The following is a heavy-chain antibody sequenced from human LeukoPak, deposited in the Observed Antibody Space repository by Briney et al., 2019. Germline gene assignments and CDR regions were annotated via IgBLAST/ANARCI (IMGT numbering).Heavy chain of an antibody. CDR2: IYAGDSGT. CDR3: TRHIAAAGPDY. V-gene: IGHV5-51*01. J-gene: IGHJ4*02. Sequence: PGESPKISCRGSGYSFTSHWIGWVRQMPGKGLEWMAIIYAGDSGTRISPSFQGQVTISADKSISTAYLQWSSLKASDTAIYYCTRHIAAAGPDYWGQGTLVTVSS. D-gene: IGHD6-13*01. CDR1: GYSFTSHW.